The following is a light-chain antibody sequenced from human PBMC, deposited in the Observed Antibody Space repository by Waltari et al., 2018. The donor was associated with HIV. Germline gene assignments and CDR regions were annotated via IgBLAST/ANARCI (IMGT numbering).Light chain of an antibody. CDR2: SNN. V-gene: IGLV1-44*01. CDR1: ISNIGSNT. CDR3: ATWDDNLNGWV. J-gene: IGLJ3*02. Sequence: QSVLTQPPSASGTPGQRVTISCSGAISNIGSNTVNWYQQLPGTAPQLLIYSNNQRPSWVPDRFSGSKSGTSASLAISGRQSEDEADYYCATWDDNLNGWVFGGGTKLTVL.